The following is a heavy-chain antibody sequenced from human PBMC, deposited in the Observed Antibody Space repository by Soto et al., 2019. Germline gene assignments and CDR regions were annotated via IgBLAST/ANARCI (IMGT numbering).Heavy chain of an antibody. CDR1: GYSFHNFG. D-gene: IGHD1-26*01. CDR2: ISGQIAKT. V-gene: IGHV1-18*04. J-gene: IGHJ4*02. Sequence: QVQLVQSGPEVKKPGASVKVSCKASGYSFHNFGIIWVRQAPGQGLEWMGWISGQIAKTNYAQKFQGKVTMTTDTSTSTAYMELSTLTYDDTAMYYCARGPPSGSFSLTPRYWGQGTLVTVSS. CDR3: ARGPPSGSFSLTPRY.